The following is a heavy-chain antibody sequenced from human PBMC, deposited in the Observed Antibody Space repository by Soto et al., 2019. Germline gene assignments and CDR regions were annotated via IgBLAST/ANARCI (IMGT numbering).Heavy chain of an antibody. J-gene: IGHJ5*02. CDR2: ISGSGGST. Sequence: PGGSLRLSCAASGFTFSSYAMSWVRQAPGKGLEWVSAISGSGGSTYYADSVKGRFTISRDNSKNTLYLQMNSLRAEDTAVYYFAKVRDIAAAGDVGASNLFDPRGQGTLVPVS. CDR3: AKVRDIAAAGDVGASNLFDP. D-gene: IGHD6-13*01. V-gene: IGHV3-23*01. CDR1: GFTFSSYA.